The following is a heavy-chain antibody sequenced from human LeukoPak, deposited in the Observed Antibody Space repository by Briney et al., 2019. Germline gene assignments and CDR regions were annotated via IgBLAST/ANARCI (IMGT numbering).Heavy chain of an antibody. V-gene: IGHV4-59*01. J-gene: IGHJ4*02. CDR3: ARAPNIVGANQYLDY. CDR2: IYSSGST. Sequence: SETLSLTCTVSGGSISSYYWSWIRQPPGKGLEWIGYIYSSGSTNYNPSLKSRVTISVDTSKNQFSLKLSSVTAADTAVYYCARAPNIVGANQYLDYWGQGTLVTVSS. CDR1: GGSISSYY. D-gene: IGHD1-26*01.